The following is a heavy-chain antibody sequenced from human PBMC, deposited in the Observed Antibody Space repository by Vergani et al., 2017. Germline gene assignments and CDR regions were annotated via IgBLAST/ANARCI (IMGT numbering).Heavy chain of an antibody. V-gene: IGHV5-51*03. CDR2: ITPFDSKI. Sequence: EVMLVQSGAEVKKPGESLKISCKYSESSFTSNQIAWVRQMSGKGLQWMGNITPFDSKIAYSPSFQGQVIMSIDKSISTAYLQWSSLKASDTAMYYCARLIVEGGLDQGNWFDPWGQGTLVTVSS. J-gene: IGHJ5*02. CDR3: ARLIVEGGLDQGNWFDP. CDR1: ESSFTSNQ. D-gene: IGHD3/OR15-3a*01.